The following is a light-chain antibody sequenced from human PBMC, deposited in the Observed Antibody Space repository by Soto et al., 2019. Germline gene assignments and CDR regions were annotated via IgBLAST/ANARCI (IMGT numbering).Light chain of an antibody. J-gene: IGLJ3*02. CDR2: EVS. V-gene: IGLV2-23*02. Sequence: QSVLTQPASVSGSPGQSIIISCTGTSSDVGSYNFVSWYQQHPGKAPKLMIYEVSKRPSGVSNRFSGSKSGNTASLTISGLQPEDEADYCCSYAGNSGVFGGGTKLTVL. CDR3: CSYAGNSGV. CDR1: SSDVGSYNF.